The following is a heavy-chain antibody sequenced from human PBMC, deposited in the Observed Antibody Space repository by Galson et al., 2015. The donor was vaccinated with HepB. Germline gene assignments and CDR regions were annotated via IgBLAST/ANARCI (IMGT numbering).Heavy chain of an antibody. V-gene: IGHV4-30-2*01. CDR3: ARGLDS. CDR2: IYHSGST. Sequence: LTCAASGGSISSGDYSWSWIRQPPGKGLEWIGYIYHSGSTYYNPSLKSRVTISVDKSKNQFSLKLSSVTAADTAVYYCARGLDSWGQGTLFTVSS. CDR1: GGSISSGDYS. J-gene: IGHJ4*02. D-gene: IGHD2-21*01.